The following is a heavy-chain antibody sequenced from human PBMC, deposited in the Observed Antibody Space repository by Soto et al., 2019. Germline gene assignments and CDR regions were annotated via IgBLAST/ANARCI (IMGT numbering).Heavy chain of an antibody. Sequence: EVQLVESGGGLVQPGGSLRLSCAASGFTFSSYSMNWVRQAPGKGLEWVSYISSSSSTIYYADSVKGRFTISRDNAKTSLYLQMNSLRDEDTAVYYSASELAALNCFDPWGQGTLVTVSS. J-gene: IGHJ5*02. CDR1: GFTFSSYS. CDR2: ISSSSSTI. CDR3: ASELAALNCFDP. V-gene: IGHV3-48*02.